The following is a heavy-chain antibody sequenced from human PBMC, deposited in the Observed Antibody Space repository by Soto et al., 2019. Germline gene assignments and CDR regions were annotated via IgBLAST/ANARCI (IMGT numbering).Heavy chain of an antibody. CDR3: ARSLRFLEWLQQTPNWFDP. CDR2: IYYSGST. D-gene: IGHD3-3*01. J-gene: IGHJ5*02. Sequence: SETLSLTSTVSGGYIRSGGYYWSWIRQHPGKGLEWIGYIYYSGSTYYNPSLKSRVTISVDTSKNQFSLKLSSVTAADTAVYYCARSLRFLEWLQQTPNWFDPWGQGTLVTVSS. CDR1: GGYIRSGGYY. V-gene: IGHV4-31*03.